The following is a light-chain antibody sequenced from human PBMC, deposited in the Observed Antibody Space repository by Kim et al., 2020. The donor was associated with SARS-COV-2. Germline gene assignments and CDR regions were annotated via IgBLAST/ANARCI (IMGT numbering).Light chain of an antibody. CDR2: SSN. CDR1: SSNIGSSP. J-gene: IGLJ2*01. Sequence: QSVLTQSPSASGTPGQRVTISCSGSSSNIGSSPVNWYQQFPGTAPKLLVYSSNRRPSGFPDRFSGSRSGTSASLAISDLQSNDEADYYCAAWDDSLKGVVFGGGTQLTVL. CDR3: AAWDDSLKGVV. V-gene: IGLV1-44*01.